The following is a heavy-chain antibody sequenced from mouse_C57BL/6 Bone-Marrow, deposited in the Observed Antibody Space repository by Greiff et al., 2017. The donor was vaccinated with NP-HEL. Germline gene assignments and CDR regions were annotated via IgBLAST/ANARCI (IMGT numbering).Heavy chain of an antibody. CDR2: FRNKANNHAA. Sequence: EVKLLESGGGLVQPGGSMKLSCAASGFTFSDSWMDWVRQTPEKGLEWVGEFRNKANNHAAYYAESVKGRFTISRDDSKSSVYLQINSLRAEDTGIYYCTNCYGSSPFAYWGQGTLVTVSA. V-gene: IGHV6-6*01. J-gene: IGHJ3*01. CDR3: TNCYGSSPFAY. D-gene: IGHD1-1*01. CDR1: GFTFSDSW.